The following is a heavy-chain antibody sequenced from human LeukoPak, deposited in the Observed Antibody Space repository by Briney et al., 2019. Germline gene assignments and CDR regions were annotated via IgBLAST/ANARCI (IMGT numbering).Heavy chain of an antibody. V-gene: IGHV3-7*01. CDR1: EFTFSNYW. Sequence: GGSLRLSCVASEFTFSNYWMSWVRQAPGKGLEWVASINQDGTKKNYVDSVKGRFDISRDNTKNSLHLQMSSLRAEDTAVYYRVREWVDWGQGYNWFDRWGQGTLVTVSS. J-gene: IGHJ5*02. CDR2: INQDGTKK. D-gene: IGHD7-27*01. CDR3: VREWVDWGQGYNWFDR.